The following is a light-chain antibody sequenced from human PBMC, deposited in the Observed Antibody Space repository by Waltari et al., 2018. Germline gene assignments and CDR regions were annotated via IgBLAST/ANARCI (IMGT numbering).Light chain of an antibody. Sequence: KITQFPSSLSPPVGNRPTITCRASQAITTDLNWYQQKPGKAPNLLISDASSLQSGVPSRFSGSGSGTDFTLTISSLQPEDFATYYCQQSYTTPPTFGGGTKVEI. J-gene: IGKJ4*01. CDR1: QAITTD. CDR2: DAS. V-gene: IGKV1-39*01. CDR3: QQSYTTPPT.